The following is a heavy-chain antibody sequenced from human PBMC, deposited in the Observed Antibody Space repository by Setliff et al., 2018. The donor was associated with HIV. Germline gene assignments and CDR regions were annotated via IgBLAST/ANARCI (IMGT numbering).Heavy chain of an antibody. CDR2: IYYSGNT. CDR3: ARGVNFDY. D-gene: IGHD3-3*01. V-gene: IGHV4-59*01. Sequence: PSETLSLTCTVSGGSIINNFWSWIRLPPGKGLEYIGYIYYSGNTDYNPSLKSRVTISVDTSRNQFSLKLTSVTAADTAIYYCARGVNFDYWGQGTQVTVSS. J-gene: IGHJ4*02. CDR1: GGSIINNF.